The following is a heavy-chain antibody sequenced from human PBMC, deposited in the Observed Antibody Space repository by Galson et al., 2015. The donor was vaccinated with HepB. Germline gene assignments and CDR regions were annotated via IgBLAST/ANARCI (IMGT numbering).Heavy chain of an antibody. J-gene: IGHJ5*01. CDR2: ISGNGDST. V-gene: IGHV3-23*01. CDR1: GFAFDNPA. D-gene: IGHD5-18*01. CDR3: AKGYGLFDS. Sequence: SLRLSCAASGFAFDNPAMSWVRQAPGRGLEWISGISGNGDSTFYADSVKGRFTVSRDNSNNMLYLQMNSLRAEDAGLYFCAKGYGLFDSWGRAILATVSS.